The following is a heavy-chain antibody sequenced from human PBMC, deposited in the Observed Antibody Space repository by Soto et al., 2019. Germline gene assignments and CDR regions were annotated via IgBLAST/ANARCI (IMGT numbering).Heavy chain of an antibody. CDR2: INHSGST. D-gene: IGHD3-22*01. J-gene: IGHJ3*02. CDR3: ARDDSGVHAFDI. Sequence: QVQLQQWGAGLLKPSETLSLTCAVYGGSFSGYYWSWIRQPPGKGLEWIGEINHSGSTNYNPSLKRRVTISVDTSKNPSSLKLSSVTAADTAVYYCARDDSGVHAFDIWGQGTMVTVSS. V-gene: IGHV4-34*01. CDR1: GGSFSGYY.